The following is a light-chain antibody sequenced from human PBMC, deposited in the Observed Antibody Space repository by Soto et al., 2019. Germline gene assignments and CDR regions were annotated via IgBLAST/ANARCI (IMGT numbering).Light chain of an antibody. CDR1: NSNVGNNY. CDR3: GTWDSSLSAVV. J-gene: IGLJ2*01. CDR2: DNN. Sequence: QPVLTQPPSVSAAPGQKVTISCSGSNSNVGNNYVSWYQQLPRTAPKLLIYDNNKRPSGIPVRFSGSKSGTSATLGITGLQTGDEADYYCGTWDSSLSAVVFGGGTKLTVL. V-gene: IGLV1-51*01.